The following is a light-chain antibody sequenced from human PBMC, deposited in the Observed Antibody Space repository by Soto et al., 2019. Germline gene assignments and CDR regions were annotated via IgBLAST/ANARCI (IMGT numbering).Light chain of an antibody. V-gene: IGLV2-14*01. CDR2: EVT. J-gene: IGLJ2*01. CDR1: SSDVGAYNY. CDR3: TSYSSSSPVR. Sequence: LTQPASVSGSLGQSITISCTGTSSDVGAYNYVSWYQQHPDKAPKLLIFEVTNRPSGVSGRFSGSKSGITASLSISGLQPEDEADYYCTSYSSSSPVRFGGGTKLTVL.